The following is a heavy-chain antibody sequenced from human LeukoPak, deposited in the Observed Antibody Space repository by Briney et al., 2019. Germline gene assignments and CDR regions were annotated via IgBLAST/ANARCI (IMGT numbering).Heavy chain of an antibody. CDR1: GFTFSSYE. Sequence: PLGSLRLSCAASGFTFSSYEMNWVRQAPGKGLEWVSYISSRGSAIYYADSVKGRFTISRDNAKNSLYLQMSSLRVEDTAVYFCARGTHISMVRGASDYWGQGTLLTVSS. V-gene: IGHV3-48*03. D-gene: IGHD3-10*01. CDR3: ARGTHISMVRGASDY. CDR2: ISSRGSAI. J-gene: IGHJ4*02.